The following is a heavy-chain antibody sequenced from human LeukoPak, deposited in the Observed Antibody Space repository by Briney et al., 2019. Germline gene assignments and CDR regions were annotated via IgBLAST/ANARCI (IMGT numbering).Heavy chain of an antibody. CDR2: INPNSGGT. CDR3: ARGPYYDSSGYYYDY. D-gene: IGHD3-22*01. V-gene: IGHV1-2*02. J-gene: IGHJ4*02. Sequence: GASVKVSCKASGYTFTSYYMHWVRQAPGQGLEWMGWINPNSGGTNYAQKFQGRVTMTRDTSTSTAYMELSRLRSDDTAVYYCARGPYYDSSGYYYDYWGQGTLVTVSS. CDR1: GYTFTSYY.